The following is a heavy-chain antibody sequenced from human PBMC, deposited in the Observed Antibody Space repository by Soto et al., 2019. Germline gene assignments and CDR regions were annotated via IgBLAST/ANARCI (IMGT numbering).Heavy chain of an antibody. CDR2: IGTAGDT. Sequence: GGSLRLSCAASGFTFSSYDMHWVRQATGKGLEWVSAIGTAGDTYYPGSVKGRFTISRDNSKNTLYLQMNSLRAEDTAVYYCAKEKISTSCCNWFDPWGQGTLVTVSS. V-gene: IGHV3-13*01. CDR3: AKEKISTSCCNWFDP. J-gene: IGHJ5*02. CDR1: GFTFSSYD. D-gene: IGHD2-2*01.